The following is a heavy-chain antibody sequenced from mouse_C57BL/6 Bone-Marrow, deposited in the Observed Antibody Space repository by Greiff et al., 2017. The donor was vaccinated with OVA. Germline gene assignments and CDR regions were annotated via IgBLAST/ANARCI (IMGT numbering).Heavy chain of an antibody. Sequence: EVQLQQSGPEPVKPGASVKIYCKASGYSFTDYIMNWVKQSNGKRLEWIGVINPNYGTTSYNQKFKGKATLTVDQSSTTAYMQLNSLTSEDSAVYYCAREDTTVVEFFDYWGQGTTLTVSS. J-gene: IGHJ2*01. D-gene: IGHD1-1*01. V-gene: IGHV1-39*01. CDR1: GYSFTDYI. CDR2: INPNYGTT. CDR3: AREDTTVVEFFDY.